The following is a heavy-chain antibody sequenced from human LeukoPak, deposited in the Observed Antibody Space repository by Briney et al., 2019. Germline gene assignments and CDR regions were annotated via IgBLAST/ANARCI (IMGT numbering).Heavy chain of an antibody. D-gene: IGHD1-26*01. CDR2: IYYSGST. CDR1: GGSISSGGYY. V-gene: IGHV4-39*01. CDR3: ARPAQATSDLDY. J-gene: IGHJ4*02. Sequence: SQTLSLTCTVSGGSISSGGYYWGWIRQPPGKGLEWIGSIYYSGSTYYNPSLKSRVTISVDTSKNQFSLKLSSVTAADTAVYYCARPAQATSDLDYWGQGTLVTVSS.